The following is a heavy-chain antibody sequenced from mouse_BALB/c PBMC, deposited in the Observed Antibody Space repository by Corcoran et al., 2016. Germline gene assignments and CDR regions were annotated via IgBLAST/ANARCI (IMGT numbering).Heavy chain of an antibody. D-gene: IGHD2-1*01. J-gene: IGHJ4*01. V-gene: IGHV1S136*01. Sequence: EVQLQQSGPELVKPGASVKMSCKASGYTFTSYVMHWVKQKPGQGLEWIGYINPYNDGTKYNEKFKGNATLTSDKSSSTAYMELSSLTSEDSAVYYCARCTYGNYVRGAMDYWGQGTSVTVSS. CDR3: ARCTYGNYVRGAMDY. CDR2: INPYNDGT. CDR1: GYTFTSYV.